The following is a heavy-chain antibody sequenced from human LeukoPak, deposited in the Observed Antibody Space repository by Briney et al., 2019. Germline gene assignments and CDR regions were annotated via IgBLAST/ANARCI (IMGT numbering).Heavy chain of an antibody. D-gene: IGHD3-22*01. J-gene: IGHJ3*02. CDR3: ARDDRCRGAFDI. CDR1: GGSISSYY. Sequence: PSETLSLTCTVSGGSISSYYWSWIRLPPGKGLEWIGYIYYSGSTNYNPSLKSRVTISVDTSKNQFSLKLSSVTAADTAVYYCARDDRCRGAFDIWGQGTMVTVSS. CDR2: IYYSGST. V-gene: IGHV4-59*01.